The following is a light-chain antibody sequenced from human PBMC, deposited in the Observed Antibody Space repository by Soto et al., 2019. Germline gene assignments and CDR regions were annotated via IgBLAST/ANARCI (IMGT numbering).Light chain of an antibody. V-gene: IGKV3-20*01. J-gene: IGKJ1*01. Sequence: DIVLTQSPGTLSLSPGERATLSCRASQGILNNYLAWFQQRPGQAHRLLIYGVSNRAAGIPERLSGREPVTDFTLAISRPEPDDYVVYDCQQVEISPWTLGQGTRV. CDR3: QQVEISPWT. CDR1: QGILNNY. CDR2: GVS.